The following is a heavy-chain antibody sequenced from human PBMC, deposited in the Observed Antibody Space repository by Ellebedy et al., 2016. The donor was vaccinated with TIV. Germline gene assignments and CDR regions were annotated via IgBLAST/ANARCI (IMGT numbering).Heavy chain of an antibody. D-gene: IGHD3-22*01. Sequence: GESLKISCTASGFTFGYYAMSWFRQAPGKGLEWVGFIRSNTYGGTTEFAASVKGRFTASRDDSKSIAYLQMSSLKTEDTAVYYCTRSLGTMLVAVFDYWGQGTPVAVSS. CDR2: IRSNTYGGTT. J-gene: IGHJ4*02. CDR1: GFTFGYYA. CDR3: TRSLGTMLVAVFDY. V-gene: IGHV3-49*03.